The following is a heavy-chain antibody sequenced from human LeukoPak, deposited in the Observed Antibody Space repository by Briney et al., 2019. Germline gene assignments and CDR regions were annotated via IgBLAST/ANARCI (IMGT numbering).Heavy chain of an antibody. CDR2: ISWNSGSI. D-gene: IGHD6-13*01. CDR1: GFTFDDYV. V-gene: IGHV3-9*01. J-gene: IGHJ4*02. Sequence: GGSLRLSCAASGFTFDDYVMHWVRQAPGKGLEWVSGISWNSGSIGYADSVKGRFTISRDNAKNSLYLQMNSLRPEDTALYYCARSSTWYRSVDYWGQGTLVTVSS. CDR3: ARSSTWYRSVDY.